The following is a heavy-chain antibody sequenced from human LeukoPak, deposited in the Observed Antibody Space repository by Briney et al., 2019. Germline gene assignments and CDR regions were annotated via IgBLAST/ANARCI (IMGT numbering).Heavy chain of an antibody. CDR3: ARDSTNWFDP. V-gene: IGHV4-39*07. J-gene: IGHJ5*02. CDR1: GGSISSSSHY. CDR2: IDYSGTT. D-gene: IGHD2/OR15-2a*01. Sequence: SETLSLTCTVSGGSISSSSHYWGWIRQPPGKGLEWIGSIDYSGTTSYNPPLKSRVTISVDTSRNQFSLKLSSVTAADTAVYYCARDSTNWFDPWGQGTLVTVSS.